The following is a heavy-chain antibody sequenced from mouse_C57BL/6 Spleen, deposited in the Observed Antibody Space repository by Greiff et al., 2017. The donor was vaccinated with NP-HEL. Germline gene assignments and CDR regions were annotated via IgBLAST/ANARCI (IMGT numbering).Heavy chain of an antibody. CDR1: GYSITSGYD. D-gene: IGHD1-1*01. CDR3: AREGDYYGSLFAY. J-gene: IGHJ3*01. Sequence: EVKLQESGPGMVKPSQSLSLTCTVTGYSITSGYDWHWIRHFPGNKLELMGYISYSGSTNYNPSLKSRISITHDTSKNHFFLKLNSVTTEDTATYYCAREGDYYGSLFAYWGQGTLVTVSA. CDR2: ISYSGST. V-gene: IGHV3-1*01.